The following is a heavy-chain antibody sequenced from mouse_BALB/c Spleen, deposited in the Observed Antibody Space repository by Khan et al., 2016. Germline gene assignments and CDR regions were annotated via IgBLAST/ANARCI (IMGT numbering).Heavy chain of an antibody. CDR3: TRLYYYGTSDY. CDR1: GFDFSRYW. D-gene: IGHD1-1*01. V-gene: IGHV4-1*02. CDR2: INPDSSTI. J-gene: IGHJ2*01. Sequence: EVQLVESVGGLVQPGGSLKLSCAASGFDFSRYWMSWVRQAPGKGLEWIGEINPDSSTINYTPSLKDKFIISRDNAKNTLYLQMSKVRSEDTALYYCTRLYYYGTSDYWGQGTTLTVSS.